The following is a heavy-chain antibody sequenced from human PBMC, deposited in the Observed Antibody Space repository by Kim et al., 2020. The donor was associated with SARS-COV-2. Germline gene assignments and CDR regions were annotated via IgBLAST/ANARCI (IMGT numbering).Heavy chain of an antibody. V-gene: IGHV3-48*02. J-gene: IGHJ3*02. CDR2: ISSSSSTI. CDR3: ARGSWGFGELFNRDAFDI. D-gene: IGHD3-10*01. Sequence: GGSLRLSCAASGFTFSSYSMNWVRQAPGKGLEWVSYISSSSSTIYYADSVKGRFTISRDNAKNSLYLQMNSLRDEDTAVYYCARGSWGFGELFNRDAFDIWGQGTMVTVSS. CDR1: GFTFSSYS.